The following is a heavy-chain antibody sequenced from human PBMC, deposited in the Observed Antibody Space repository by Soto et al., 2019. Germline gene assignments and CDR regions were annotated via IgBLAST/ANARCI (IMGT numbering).Heavy chain of an antibody. D-gene: IGHD1-26*01. V-gene: IGHV3-30*03. Sequence: QVQLVESGGGVVQPGRSLRLSCAASGFTFSSYGMHWVRQAPGKGLEWVAVISYDGSNKYYADSVKGRFTISRDNSKNTLYLQMNSLRAEDTAVYYCVRASGDAFDIWGQGTMVTVSS. CDR2: ISYDGSNK. CDR3: VRASGDAFDI. CDR1: GFTFSSYG. J-gene: IGHJ3*02.